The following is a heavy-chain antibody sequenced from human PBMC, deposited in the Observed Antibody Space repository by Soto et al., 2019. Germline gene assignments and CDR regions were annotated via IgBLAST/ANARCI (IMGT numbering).Heavy chain of an antibody. Sequence: PSETLSLTCTVSGGSVSSGSYYWSWIRQPPGKGLEWIGYIYYSGSTNYNPSLKSRVTISVDTSKNQFSLKLSSVTAADTAVYYWAGDVGRADYGDYGGWWGAYYYYGMDVWGQGTTVTVSS. CDR3: AGDVGRADYGDYGGWWGAYYYYGMDV. J-gene: IGHJ6*02. CDR2: IYYSGST. D-gene: IGHD4-17*01. CDR1: GGSVSSGSYY. V-gene: IGHV4-61*01.